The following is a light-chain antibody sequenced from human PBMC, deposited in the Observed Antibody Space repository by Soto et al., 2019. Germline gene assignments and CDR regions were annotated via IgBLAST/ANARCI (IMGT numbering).Light chain of an antibody. CDR1: SSDVGGYNY. CDR3: SSYTSSSTYV. V-gene: IGLV2-14*01. J-gene: IGLJ1*01. CDR2: EVS. Sequence: QSALTQPASVSGSPGQSITISCTGTSSDVGGYNYVSWYQQHPGKAPKLMIYEVSNRPSEVSNRFSGSKSVNTASLTISGLQAEVEADYYCSSYTSSSTYVLGTGTKLTVL.